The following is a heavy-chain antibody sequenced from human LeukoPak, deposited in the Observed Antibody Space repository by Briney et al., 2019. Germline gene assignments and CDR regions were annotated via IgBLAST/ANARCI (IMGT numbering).Heavy chain of an antibody. J-gene: IGHJ4*02. CDR2: ISGSGGST. CDR1: GFTFSSYA. V-gene: IGHV3-23*01. CDR3: AKTRDYDFWSGPYY. D-gene: IGHD3-3*01. Sequence: PGGSLRLSCAASGFTFSSYAMSWVRQAPGKGLEWVSAISGSGGSTYYADSVKGRFTISRDNSKNTLYLQMNSLRAEDTAVYYCAKTRDYDFWSGPYYWGQGTLVTVSS.